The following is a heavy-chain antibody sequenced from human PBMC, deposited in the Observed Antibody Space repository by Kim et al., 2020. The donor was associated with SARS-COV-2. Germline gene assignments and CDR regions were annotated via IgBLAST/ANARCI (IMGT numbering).Heavy chain of an antibody. CDR3: TALATNKLDY. CDR2: GAT. V-gene: IGHV3-23*01. Sequence: GATYYADSVGGRFTISRDNSKNTLYLQMSHLNSGDSAIYYCTALATNKLDYWGQGTLVTVSS. D-gene: IGHD1-1*01. J-gene: IGHJ4*02.